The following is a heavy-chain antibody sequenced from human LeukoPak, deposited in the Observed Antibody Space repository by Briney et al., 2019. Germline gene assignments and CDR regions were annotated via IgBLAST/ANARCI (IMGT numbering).Heavy chain of an antibody. CDR2: INPNSGGT. J-gene: IGHJ4*02. CDR1: GYTFTGYY. D-gene: IGHD5-12*01. CDR3: TREKIGSGYDQDLDY. Sequence: ASVKVSCKASGYTFTGYYMHWVRQAPGQGLEWMGWINPNSGGTNYAQKFQGRVTMTRDTSISTAYMELRSLRSDDTALYYCTREKIGSGYDQDLDYWGQGTMVTVSS. V-gene: IGHV1-2*02.